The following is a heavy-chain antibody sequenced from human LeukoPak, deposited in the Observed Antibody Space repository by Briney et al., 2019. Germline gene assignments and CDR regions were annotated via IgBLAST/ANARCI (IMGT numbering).Heavy chain of an antibody. CDR3: ARGRGAAASWFDP. CDR1: GGSIRSGSYY. CDR2: IYYSGST. J-gene: IGHJ5*02. Sequence: SQTLSLTCTVSGGSIRSGSYYWSWIRQPPGKGLEWIGYIYYSGSTNYNPSLKSRVTISVDTSKNQFSLKLSSVTAADTAVYYCARGRGAAASWFDPWGQGTRVTVSS. D-gene: IGHD6-13*01. V-gene: IGHV4-61*01.